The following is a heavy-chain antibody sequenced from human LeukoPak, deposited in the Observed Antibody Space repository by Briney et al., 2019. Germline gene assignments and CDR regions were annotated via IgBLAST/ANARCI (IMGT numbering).Heavy chain of an antibody. CDR2: IIPILGIA. D-gene: IGHD5-12*01. Sequence: SVKVSCKASGYTFTGYYMHWVRQAPGQGLEWMGRIIPILGIANYAQKFQGRVTITADRSTSTAYMELSSLRSEDTAVYYCARELDGYNHKTLDYWGQGTLVTVSS. J-gene: IGHJ4*02. V-gene: IGHV1-69*04. CDR1: GYTFTGYY. CDR3: ARELDGYNHKTLDY.